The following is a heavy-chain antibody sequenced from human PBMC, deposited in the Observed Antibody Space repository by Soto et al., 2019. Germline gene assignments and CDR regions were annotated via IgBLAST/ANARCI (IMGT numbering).Heavy chain of an antibody. Sequence: GSLRLSCTASGFTFSNYAMSWVRRAPGKGLEWVSTFSSGGGGTYYADSVKGRFTISRDNSKNTLSLQMNSLRAEDTAVYYCAKGRCSGGSCYSDYWGQGTLVTVSS. J-gene: IGHJ4*02. D-gene: IGHD2-15*01. CDR1: GFTFSNYA. V-gene: IGHV3-23*01. CDR2: FSSGGGGT. CDR3: AKGRCSGGSCYSDY.